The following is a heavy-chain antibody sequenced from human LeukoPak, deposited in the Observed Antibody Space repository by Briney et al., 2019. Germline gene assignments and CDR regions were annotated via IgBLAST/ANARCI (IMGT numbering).Heavy chain of an antibody. CDR2: IYYSGST. V-gene: IGHV4-59*01. D-gene: IGHD6-13*01. CDR3: ARAHTSSWYMDY. CDR1: GGSISSYY. J-gene: IGHJ4*02. Sequence: SQTLSLTCSVSGGSISSYYWSWIRQPPGKGLEWIGYIYYSGSTNYNPSLKSRVTISVDTSENQLSLKLSSVTAADTALYYCARAHTSSWYMDYWGQGTLVTVSS.